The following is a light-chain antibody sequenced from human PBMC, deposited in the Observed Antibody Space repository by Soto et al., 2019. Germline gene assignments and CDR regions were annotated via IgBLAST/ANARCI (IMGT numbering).Light chain of an antibody. J-gene: IGKJ5*01. CDR3: HQYGSSPT. V-gene: IGKV3-20*01. Sequence: IVLTQSPGTLSLSPGERATLSCRASQSVSSSSLAWYQQKPGQAPRLLIYGASSRATGIPDRFSGSGSGTDFTLTISRLEPEDFAVYYCHQYGSSPTFGQGTRLEIK. CDR1: QSVSSSS. CDR2: GAS.